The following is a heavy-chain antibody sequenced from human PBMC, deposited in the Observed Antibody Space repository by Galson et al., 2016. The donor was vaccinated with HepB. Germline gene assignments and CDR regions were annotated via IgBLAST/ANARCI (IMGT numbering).Heavy chain of an antibody. V-gene: IGHV4-39*01. Sequence: SETLSLTCTVSGGSVSSTTHYWGWIRQPPGKGLEWIGSIYYSGVTYHNPSPMSRVTISVDPSNNDFSLRLNSVTAADTALYFCARHEGLSPFDSWGQGTLVTVSS. D-gene: IGHD3/OR15-3a*01. CDR2: IYYSGVT. J-gene: IGHJ4*02. CDR1: GGSVSSTTHY. CDR3: ARHEGLSPFDS.